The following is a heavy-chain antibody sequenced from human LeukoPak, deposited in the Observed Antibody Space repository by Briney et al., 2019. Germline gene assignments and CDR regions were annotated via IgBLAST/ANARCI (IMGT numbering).Heavy chain of an antibody. CDR3: SRGLGSRKLGY. V-gene: IGHV4-31*03. Sequence: SETLSLTCTVSGASFSSGDQYWNWIRQSPGKGLEWIGSIHPSGMLYNNPSLESRVTISIDTSKNQFSLNLNSVTAADTAVYFCSRGLGSRKLGYWGQGTLVTVSS. CDR1: GASFSSGDQY. D-gene: IGHD2-2*01. J-gene: IGHJ4*02. CDR2: IHPSGML.